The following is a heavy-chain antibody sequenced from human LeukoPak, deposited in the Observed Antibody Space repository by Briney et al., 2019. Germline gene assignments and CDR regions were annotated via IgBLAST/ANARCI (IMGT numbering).Heavy chain of an antibody. CDR3: ASAPYDYVWGSYRFDY. J-gene: IGHJ4*02. D-gene: IGHD3-16*02. CDR1: GFTFSSYS. Sequence: GGSLRLSCAASGFTFSSYSMNWVRQAPGKGLEWVSYISSSSSTIYYADSVKGRFTISRDNAKNSLYLQMNSLRAEDTAVYYCASAPYDYVWGSYRFDYWGQGTLVTVSS. V-gene: IGHV3-48*01. CDR2: ISSSSSTI.